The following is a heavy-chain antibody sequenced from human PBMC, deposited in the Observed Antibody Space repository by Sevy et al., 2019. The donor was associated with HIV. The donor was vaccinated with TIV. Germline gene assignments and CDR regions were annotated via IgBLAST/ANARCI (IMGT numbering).Heavy chain of an antibody. CDR1: GYTLTELS. V-gene: IGHV1-24*01. CDR2: FDPEDGET. D-gene: IGHD3-22*01. CDR3: ATDKDYYDSSGYYHRYFDY. Sequence: ASVKVSCKVSGYTLTELSMHWLRQAPGKGLECMGGFDPEDGETIYAQKFQGRVTMTEDTSTDTAYMELSSLRSEDTAVYYCATDKDYYDSSGYYHRYFDYWGQGTLLTVSS. J-gene: IGHJ4*02.